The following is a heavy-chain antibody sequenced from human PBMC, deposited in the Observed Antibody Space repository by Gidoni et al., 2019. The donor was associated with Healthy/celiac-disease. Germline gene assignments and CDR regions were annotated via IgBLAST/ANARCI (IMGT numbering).Heavy chain of an antibody. V-gene: IGHV4-61*02. J-gene: IGHJ6*02. CDR3: ARRSDYYGMDV. Sequence: QVQLQESGPGLVKPSQTLSLTCTVSGGSISSGSYYWSWIRQPAGKGLEWIGRIYTSGSTNYNPSLKSRVTISVDTSKNQFSLKLSSVTAADTAVYYCARRSDYYGMDVWGQGTTVTVSS. CDR1: GGSISSGSYY. CDR2: IYTSGST.